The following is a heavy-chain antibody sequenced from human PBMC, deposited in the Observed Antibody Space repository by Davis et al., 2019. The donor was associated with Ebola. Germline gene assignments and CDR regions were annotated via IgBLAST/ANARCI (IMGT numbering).Heavy chain of an antibody. Sequence: SETLSLTCTVSGGSISSSSYYWGWIRQPPGKGLEWIGSIYYSGSTYYNPSLKSRVTISVDTSKNQFSLKLSSVTAADTAVYYCARDAPPTWNYYYGMDVWGQGTTVTVS. CDR2: IYYSGST. CDR1: GGSISSSSYY. CDR3: ARDAPPTWNYYYGMDV. D-gene: IGHD1-1*01. V-gene: IGHV4-39*02. J-gene: IGHJ6*02.